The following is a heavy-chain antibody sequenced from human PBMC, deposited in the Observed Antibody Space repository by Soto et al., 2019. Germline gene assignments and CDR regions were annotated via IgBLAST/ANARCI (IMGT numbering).Heavy chain of an antibody. Sequence: SETLSLTCTVSRGSISSGPSYWGWIRQPPGKGLEWVGSIYYLGNTYDNSSLGSRVIISVDKSKNQFALKLSSVTAADTAVYYCVGVYAYESTDYHLNSWVQGPQITVSS. CDR3: VGVYAYESTDYHLNS. CDR1: RGSISSGPSY. D-gene: IGHD2-2*01. J-gene: IGHJ4*02. CDR2: IYYLGNT. V-gene: IGHV4-39*01.